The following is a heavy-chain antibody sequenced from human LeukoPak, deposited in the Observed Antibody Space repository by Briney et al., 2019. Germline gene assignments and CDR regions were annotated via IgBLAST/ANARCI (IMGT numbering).Heavy chain of an antibody. CDR1: GGSISSSSYY. V-gene: IGHV4-39*01. CDR2: IYYSGST. Sequence: SETLSLTCTVSGGSISSSSYYWGWIRQPPGKGLEWIGSIYYSGSTYYNPSLKSRVTISVDTSKNLFSLKLSSVTAADTAVYYCARHGVAVAGFFDYWGQGTLVTVSS. CDR3: ARHGVAVAGFFDY. J-gene: IGHJ4*02. D-gene: IGHD6-19*01.